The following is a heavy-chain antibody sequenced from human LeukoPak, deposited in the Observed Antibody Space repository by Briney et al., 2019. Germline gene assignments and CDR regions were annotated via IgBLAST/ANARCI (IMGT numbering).Heavy chain of an antibody. V-gene: IGHV3-23*01. CDR3: AKDTYYYDSSGLR. J-gene: IGHJ4*02. D-gene: IGHD3-22*01. CDR1: GFTFSSYA. Sequence: HPGGSLRLSCAASGFTFSSYAMSWVRQTPGKGLEWVSSISGSGSITHYADSVKGRFTISRDNSKNTLYLQMNSLRAEDTAVYYCAKDTYYYDSSGLRWGQRTLVTVSS. CDR2: ISGSGSIT.